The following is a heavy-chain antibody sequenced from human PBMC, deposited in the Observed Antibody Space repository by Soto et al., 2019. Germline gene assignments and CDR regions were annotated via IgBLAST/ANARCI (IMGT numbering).Heavy chain of an antibody. J-gene: IGHJ6*02. CDR2: IYYSGST. D-gene: IGHD3-3*01. V-gene: IGHV4-31*03. Sequence: QVQLQESGPGLVKPSQTLSLTCTVSGGSISSGGYYWSWIRQHPGKGLEWIGYIYYSGSTYYNPSLKSRVTISVDTSKNQFSLKLSSVTAADTAVYYCARITIFGVAKVYYYYGMDVWGQGTTVTVSS. CDR3: ARITIFGVAKVYYYYGMDV. CDR1: GGSISSGGYY.